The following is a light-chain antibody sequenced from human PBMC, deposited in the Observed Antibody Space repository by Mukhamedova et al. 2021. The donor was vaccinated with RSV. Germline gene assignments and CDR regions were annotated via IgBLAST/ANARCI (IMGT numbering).Light chain of an antibody. V-gene: IGKV1-5*03. CDR3: QQYNSYPYT. J-gene: IGKJ2*01. CDR2: KAS. Sequence: LVWYQQKPGKAPKLLIYKASSLESGVPSRFSGSGSGTEFTLTISSLQPDDFATYYCQQYNSYPYTFGQGTKLEIK.